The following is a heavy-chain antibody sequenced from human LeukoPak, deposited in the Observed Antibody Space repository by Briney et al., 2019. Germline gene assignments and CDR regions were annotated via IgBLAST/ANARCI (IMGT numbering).Heavy chain of an antibody. CDR2: ISGSGGST. CDR3: AKFGGGIAARRYYFDY. V-gene: IGHV3-23*01. Sequence: GGPLRLSCAASGFTFSSYAMSWVRQAPGKGLEWVSAISGSGGSTYYADSVKGRFTISRDNSKNTLYLQMNSLRAEDTAVYYCAKFGGGIAARRYYFDYWGQGTLVTVSS. CDR1: GFTFSSYA. D-gene: IGHD6-6*01. J-gene: IGHJ4*02.